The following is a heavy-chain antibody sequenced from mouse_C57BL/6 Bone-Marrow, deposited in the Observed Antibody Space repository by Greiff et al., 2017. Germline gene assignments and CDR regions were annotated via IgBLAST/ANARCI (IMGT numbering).Heavy chain of an antibody. CDR2: ISSGGDYI. D-gene: IGHD1-1*01. J-gene: IGHJ3*01. CDR3: TREEFITTVPFGY. Sequence: EVKLMESGEGLVKPGGSLKLSCAASGFTFSSYAMSWVRQTPEKRLEWVAYISSGGDYIYYADTVKGRFTISRDNARNTLYLQMSSLKSEDTAMYYCTREEFITTVPFGYWGQGTLVTVSA. CDR1: GFTFSSYA. V-gene: IGHV5-9-1*02.